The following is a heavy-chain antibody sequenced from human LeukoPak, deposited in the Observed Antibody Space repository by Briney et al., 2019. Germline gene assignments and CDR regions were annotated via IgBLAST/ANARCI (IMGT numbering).Heavy chain of an antibody. CDR3: ARGQQQLVLYVNY. CDR2: INTNAGNP. Sequence: ASVKVSCKASGYTFTSYAMNWVRQAPGQGLEWMGWINTNAGNPTYAQGFTGRFVSSLDTSVSTAYLQISSLKAEDTAVYYCARGQQQLVLYVNYWGQGTLVTVSS. D-gene: IGHD6-13*01. CDR1: GYTFTSYA. V-gene: IGHV7-4-1*02. J-gene: IGHJ4*02.